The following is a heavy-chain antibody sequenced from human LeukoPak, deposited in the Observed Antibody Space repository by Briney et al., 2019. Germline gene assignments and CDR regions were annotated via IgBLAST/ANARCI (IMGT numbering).Heavy chain of an antibody. CDR2: IKQDGSEK. D-gene: IGHD6-19*01. Sequence: GGSLRLSCAASGFTFSSYWMSWVRQAPGKGLEWVANIKQDGSEKYYVDSVKGRFTISRDNAKNSLYLQMNSLRAEDTAVYYCARDWVSGWYQDYFDYWGQGTLVPSPQ. CDR3: ARDWVSGWYQDYFDY. J-gene: IGHJ4*02. V-gene: IGHV3-7*01. CDR1: GFTFSSYW.